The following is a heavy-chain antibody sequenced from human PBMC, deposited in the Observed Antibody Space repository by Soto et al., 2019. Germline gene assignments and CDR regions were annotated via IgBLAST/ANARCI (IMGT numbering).Heavy chain of an antibody. J-gene: IGHJ3*01. Sequence: GESLKISCRGSGYYSSSYWIAWVRQMSRKGLEWVGSVYVSDSETKYRPSFQGQVTISADKYTNTAYLYWSSLKAADTDMYYFARRGTHSGRDAFDVWGEGTMVTVSS. CDR3: ARRGTHSGRDAFDV. V-gene: IGHV5-51*01. CDR1: GYYSSSYW. CDR2: VYVSDSET. D-gene: IGHD5-12*01.